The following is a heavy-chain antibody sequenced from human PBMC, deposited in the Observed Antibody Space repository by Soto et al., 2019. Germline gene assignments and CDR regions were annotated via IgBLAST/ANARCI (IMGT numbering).Heavy chain of an antibody. V-gene: IGHV1-3*01. CDR2: INAGNGNT. J-gene: IGHJ6*02. CDR3: ASSWNSAPGMDV. D-gene: IGHD1-7*01. Sequence: ASSVKVSCKASGYTFTSYAMHWVRQARGQRLEWMGWINAGNGNTKYSQKFQGRVTITRDTSASTDYMELSSLRSEDTAVYYCASSWNSAPGMDVWGQGTTVTVSS. CDR1: GYTFTSYA.